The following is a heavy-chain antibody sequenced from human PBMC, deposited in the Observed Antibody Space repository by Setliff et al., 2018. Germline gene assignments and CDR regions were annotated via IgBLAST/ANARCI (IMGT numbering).Heavy chain of an antibody. J-gene: IGHJ4*02. V-gene: IGHV4-34*12. CDR3: ARSFSRSEKFLLDY. Sequence: PSETLSLTCAVYGGSFSGYYWSWIRQPPGKGLEWIGEIIHSGSTNYSPSLKSRVTISMDTSKNQFSLKVPSVTAADTAVYYCARSFSRSEKFLLDYWGQGALVTVSS. CDR2: IIHSGST. CDR1: GGSFSGYY. D-gene: IGHD2-15*01.